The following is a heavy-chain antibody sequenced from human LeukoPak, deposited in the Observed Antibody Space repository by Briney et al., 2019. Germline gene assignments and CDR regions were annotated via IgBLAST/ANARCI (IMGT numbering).Heavy chain of an antibody. V-gene: IGHV4-59*01. CDR1: GGSISSYY. D-gene: IGHD6-19*01. CDR2: IYYSGST. Sequence: SETLSLTCTVSGGSISSYYWSWIRQPPGKGLEWIGYIYYSGSTNYNPSLKSRVTISVDTSKNQFSLKLSSVTAADTAVYYCARDGGGFRAVAGFFDYWGQGTLVTVSS. J-gene: IGHJ4*02. CDR3: ARDGGGFRAVAGFFDY.